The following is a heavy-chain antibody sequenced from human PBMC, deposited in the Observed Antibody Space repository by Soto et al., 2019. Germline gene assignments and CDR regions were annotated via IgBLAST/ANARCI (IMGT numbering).Heavy chain of an antibody. Sequence: GGSLRLSCAASGFTFDDYAMHWVRQAPGKGLEWVSGISWNSGSIGYADSVKGRFTISRDNAKNSLYLQMNSLRAEDTALYYCAKALNPRIAAATFWFDPWGQGTLVTVSS. V-gene: IGHV3-9*01. J-gene: IGHJ5*02. CDR2: ISWNSGSI. CDR1: GFTFDDYA. D-gene: IGHD6-13*01. CDR3: AKALNPRIAAATFWFDP.